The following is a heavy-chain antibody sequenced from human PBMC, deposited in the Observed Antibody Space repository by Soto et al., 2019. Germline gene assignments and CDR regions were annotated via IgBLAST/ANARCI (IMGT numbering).Heavy chain of an antibody. D-gene: IGHD3-3*01. Sequence: PGGSLRLSCAASGFTFSSYAMHWVRQAPGKGLEWVAVISYDGSNKYYADSVKGRFTISRDNSKNTLYLQMNSLRAEDTAVYYCSIDHYDFWSGYVPGEGYWGQGTLVTVSS. J-gene: IGHJ4*02. CDR1: GFTFSSYA. V-gene: IGHV3-30-3*01. CDR2: ISYDGSNK. CDR3: SIDHYDFWSGYVPGEGY.